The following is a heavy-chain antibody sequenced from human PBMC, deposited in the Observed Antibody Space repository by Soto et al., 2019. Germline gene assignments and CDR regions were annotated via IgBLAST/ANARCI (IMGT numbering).Heavy chain of an antibody. Sequence: ASVKVSCKDSGYTFTGYYMHWVRQAPGQGLEWMGWINPNSGGTNYAQKFQGRVTMTRDTSISTAYMELSRLRSDDTAVYYCASSTXFVDTAMVTVSHYGMDVWGQGTTVTVSS. D-gene: IGHD5-18*01. CDR3: ASSTXFVDTAMVTVSHYGMDV. CDR1: GYTFTGYY. J-gene: IGHJ6*02. CDR2: INPNSGGT. V-gene: IGHV1-2*02.